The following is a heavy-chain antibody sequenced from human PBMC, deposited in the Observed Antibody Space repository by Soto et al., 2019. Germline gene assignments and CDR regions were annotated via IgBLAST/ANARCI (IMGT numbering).Heavy chain of an antibody. CDR1: GDSVSSISAA. J-gene: IGHJ5*02. CDR2: TYYRSKWYN. V-gene: IGHV6-1*01. D-gene: IGHD6-13*01. Sequence: QVQLQVSGPELVKPSQTLSLTCAISGDSVSSISAAWNWIMQSPSRGLEWLGRTYYRSKWYNDYAVSVKSRIRINPDTSKNQFSLQLNSVTPDDTAVYYCAKEGSSSWPAWGQGTLVTVSS. CDR3: AKEGSSSWPA.